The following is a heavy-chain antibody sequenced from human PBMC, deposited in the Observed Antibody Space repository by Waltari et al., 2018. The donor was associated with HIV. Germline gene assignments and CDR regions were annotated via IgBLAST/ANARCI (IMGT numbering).Heavy chain of an antibody. CDR1: GFSFKTHW. V-gene: IGHV3-7*01. D-gene: IGHD4-17*01. Sequence: EVQLVESGGGLVQPGGSLRLSCAASGFSFKTHWMTWVRLAPGKGREWGANIKDDGSDKFYVDSVKGRFTISRDNAKNSLYLQMNSLRVEDTAIYYCAREGSTVASFHHWGQGTLVTVSS. CDR3: AREGSTVASFHH. CDR2: IKDDGSDK. J-gene: IGHJ1*01.